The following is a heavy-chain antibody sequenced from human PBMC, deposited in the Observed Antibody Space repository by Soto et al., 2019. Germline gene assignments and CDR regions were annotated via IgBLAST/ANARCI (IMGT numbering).Heavy chain of an antibody. D-gene: IGHD2-15*01. CDR3: ARFSGGSYNRNYFYDGMDV. CDR2: ISAYNGNT. CDR1: GYTFTSYG. V-gene: IGHV1-18*01. Sequence: ASVQVSCKASGYTFTSYGSICVRQAPAQGLDWMGWISAYNGNTKYAQDLQGRVTMTTDTSTSTADMELRSPRSDYTAVSYCARFSGGSYNRNYFYDGMDVWGQGTTVTVSS. J-gene: IGHJ6*02.